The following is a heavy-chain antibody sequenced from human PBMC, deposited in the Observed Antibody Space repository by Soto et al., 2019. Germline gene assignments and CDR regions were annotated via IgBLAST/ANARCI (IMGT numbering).Heavy chain of an antibody. D-gene: IGHD3-22*01. Sequence: SETQSLTCAVYGGSFSGYYWSWIRQPPGKGLEWIGEINHSGSTNYNPSLKSRVTISVDTSKNQFSLKLSSVTAVDTAVYYCARVKYDDIGYYLDHWDQGTLVTVSS. J-gene: IGHJ4*02. CDR3: ARVKYDDIGYYLDH. V-gene: IGHV4-34*01. CDR2: INHSGST. CDR1: GGSFSGYY.